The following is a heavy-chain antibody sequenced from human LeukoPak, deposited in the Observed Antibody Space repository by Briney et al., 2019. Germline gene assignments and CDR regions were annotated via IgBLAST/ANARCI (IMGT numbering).Heavy chain of an antibody. Sequence: SETLSLTCTVSGESISGFYWTWIRQPPGKGLEWIGYIYYSGSTNYNPSLKSRVTISVDTSKNQFSLKLSSVTAADTAVYYCARERLPEGAFDIWGQGTMVTVSS. V-gene: IGHV4-59*01. CDR1: GESISGFY. CDR3: ARERLPEGAFDI. CDR2: IYYSGST. J-gene: IGHJ3*02. D-gene: IGHD1-14*01.